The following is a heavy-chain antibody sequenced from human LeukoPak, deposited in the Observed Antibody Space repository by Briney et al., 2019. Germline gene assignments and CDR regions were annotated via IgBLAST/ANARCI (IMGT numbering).Heavy chain of an antibody. Sequence: GGSLRLSCAASGFTFSSYDMHWVRQATGKGLEWVSAIGTAGDTYYPGSVKGRFTISRENAKNSLYLQMNSLRAGDTAVYYCARACSSTSCSPDYYYYGMDVWGQGTTVIVSS. CDR1: GFTFSSYD. J-gene: IGHJ6*02. CDR3: ARACSSTSCSPDYYYYGMDV. D-gene: IGHD2-2*01. V-gene: IGHV3-13*01. CDR2: IGTAGDT.